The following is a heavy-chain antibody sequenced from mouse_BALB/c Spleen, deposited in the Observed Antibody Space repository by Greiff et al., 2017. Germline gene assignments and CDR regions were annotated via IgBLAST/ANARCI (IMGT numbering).Heavy chain of an antibody. CDR2: ISSGSSTI. CDR3: APGGMDY. J-gene: IGHJ4*01. CDR1: GFTFSSFG. Sequence: EVKVVESGGGLVQPGGSRKLSCAASGFTFSSFGMHWVRQAPGKGLEWVAYISSGSSTIYYADTVTGRFTISRDNPKNTLFLQMTSLRSEDTAMYYCAPGGMDYWGQGTAVTVSA. V-gene: IGHV5-17*02.